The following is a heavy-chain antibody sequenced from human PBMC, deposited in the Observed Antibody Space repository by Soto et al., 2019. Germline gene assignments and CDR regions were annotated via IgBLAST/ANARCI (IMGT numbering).Heavy chain of an antibody. CDR1: GFTFSSYW. V-gene: IGHV3-74*01. Sequence: PGGSLRLSCAASGFTFSSYWMHWVRQAPGKGLVWVARINGDGSYIDYADSVKGRFTISRDNAKSTLYLQMNSLRAEDTALYYCARWPPVASISGFDPWGQGTLVTVSS. J-gene: IGHJ5*02. D-gene: IGHD6-19*01. CDR3: ARWPPVASISGFDP. CDR2: INGDGSYI.